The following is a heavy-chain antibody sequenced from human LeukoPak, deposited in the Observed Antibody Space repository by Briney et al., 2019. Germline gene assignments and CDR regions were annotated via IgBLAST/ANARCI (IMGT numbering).Heavy chain of an antibody. CDR1: GGSISSGAYY. Sequence: SQTLSLTCTVSGGSISSGAYYWRWIRQPPGKSLEWIGYIYYSGSTYYNPSLKSRVTISVDTSKNQFSLKLSSVTAADTAVYYCARLYYYDSSGLDYWGQGTLVTVSS. D-gene: IGHD3-22*01. CDR2: IYYSGST. J-gene: IGHJ4*02. V-gene: IGHV4-30-4*08. CDR3: ARLYYYDSSGLDY.